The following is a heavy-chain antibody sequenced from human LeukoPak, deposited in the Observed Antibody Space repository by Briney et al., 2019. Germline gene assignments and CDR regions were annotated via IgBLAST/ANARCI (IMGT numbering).Heavy chain of an antibody. CDR3: ASGTYYYDSTGFYCYYYGMDV. V-gene: IGHV4-59*08. CDR2: IYYSGST. D-gene: IGHD3-22*01. CDR1: GGSISSYY. Sequence: PSETLSLTCTVSGGSISSYYWSWIRQPPGKGLEWIGYIYYSGSTNYNPSLKSRVTISVDTSKNQFSLKLSSVTAADTAVYYCASGTYYYDSTGFYCYYYGMDVWGQGTTVTVSS. J-gene: IGHJ6*02.